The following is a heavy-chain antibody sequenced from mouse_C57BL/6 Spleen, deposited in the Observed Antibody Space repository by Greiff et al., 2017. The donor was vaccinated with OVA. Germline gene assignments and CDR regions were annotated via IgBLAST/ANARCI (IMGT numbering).Heavy chain of an antibody. V-gene: IGHV1-15*01. CDR2: IDPETGGT. CDR3: TRWGVVAFDY. J-gene: IGHJ2*01. Sequence: QVQLQQSGAELVRPGASVTLSCKASGYTFTDYEMHWVKQTPVHGLEWIGAIDPETGGTAYNQKFKGKAILTADKSSSTAYMELRSLTSEDSAVYYCTRWGVVAFDYWGQGTTLTVSS. CDR1: GYTFTDYE. D-gene: IGHD1-1*01.